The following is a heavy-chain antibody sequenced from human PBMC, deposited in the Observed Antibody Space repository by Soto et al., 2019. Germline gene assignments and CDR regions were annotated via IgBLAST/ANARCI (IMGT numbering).Heavy chain of an antibody. Sequence: ASVKVSCKASGYTFTSYGISWVRQAPGQGLEWMGIINPSGGSTSYAQKFQGRVTMTRDTSTSTVYMELSSLRSEDTAVYYCARDRDGDYTGSFFDYWGQGTLVTVSS. V-gene: IGHV1-46*03. J-gene: IGHJ4*02. CDR2: INPSGGST. CDR1: GYTFTSYG. CDR3: ARDRDGDYTGSFFDY. D-gene: IGHD4-17*01.